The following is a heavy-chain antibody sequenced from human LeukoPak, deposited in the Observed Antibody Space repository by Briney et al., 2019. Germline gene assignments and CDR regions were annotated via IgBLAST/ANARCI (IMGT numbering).Heavy chain of an antibody. CDR3: AKDRSIGTYYTFDH. CDR2: IRASAAMT. V-gene: IGHV3-23*01. J-gene: IGHJ4*02. CDR1: GYSISSGYY. Sequence: PSETLSLTCTVSGYSISSGYYWGWIRQPPGKGLEWVSSIRASAAMTYYADSVRGRFTVSRDNSNNTLYLQMSSLTAADTAVYYCAKDRSIGTYYTFDHWGQGTLVTVSS. D-gene: IGHD1-26*01.